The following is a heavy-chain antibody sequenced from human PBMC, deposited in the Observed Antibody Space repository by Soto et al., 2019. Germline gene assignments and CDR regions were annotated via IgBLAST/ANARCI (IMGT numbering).Heavy chain of an antibody. D-gene: IGHD2-2*02. V-gene: IGHV3-21*01. CDR3: ARAAACSSTSCYKETSNWFDP. CDR1: GFTFSSYS. CDR2: ISSSSSYI. J-gene: IGHJ5*02. Sequence: LRLSCAASGFTFSSYSMNWVRQAPGKGLEWVSSISSSSSYIYYADSVKGRFTISRDNAKNSLYLQMNSLRAEDTAVYYCARAAACSSTSCYKETSNWFDPWGQGTLSPSPQ.